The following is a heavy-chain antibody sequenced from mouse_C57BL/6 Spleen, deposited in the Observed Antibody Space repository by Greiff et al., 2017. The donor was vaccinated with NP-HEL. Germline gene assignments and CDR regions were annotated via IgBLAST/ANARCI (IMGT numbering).Heavy chain of an antibody. D-gene: IGHD1-1*01. J-gene: IGHJ4*01. CDR1: GYTFTSYW. CDR3: ARDYGSSYDAMDN. V-gene: IGHV1-50*01. Sequence: VQLQQPGAELVKPGASVKLSCKASGYTFTSYWMQWVKQRPGQGLEWIGEIDPSDSYTNYNQKFKGKATLTVDTSSSTAYMQLSSLTSEDSAVYYCARDYGSSYDAMDNWGQGTSVTVSS. CDR2: IDPSDSYT.